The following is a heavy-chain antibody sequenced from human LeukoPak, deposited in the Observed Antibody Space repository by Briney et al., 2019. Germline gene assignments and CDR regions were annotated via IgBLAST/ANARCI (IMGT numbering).Heavy chain of an antibody. CDR2: ISSSGSTI. D-gene: IGHD1-14*01. J-gene: IGHJ4*02. CDR1: GFTFSDYY. V-gene: IGHV3-11*01. Sequence: GGSLRLSCAASGFTFSDYYMSWIRQAPGKGLEWVSYISSSGSTIYYADSVKGRFTISRDNAKNSLYLQMDSLRAEDTAVYFCAKGPRPDLTVLHTLENWGQGTLVTVSS. CDR3: AKGPRPDLTVLHTLEN.